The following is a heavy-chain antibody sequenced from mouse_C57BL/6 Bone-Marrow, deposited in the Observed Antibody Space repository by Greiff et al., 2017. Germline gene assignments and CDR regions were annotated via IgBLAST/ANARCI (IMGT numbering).Heavy chain of an antibody. D-gene: IGHD1-1*01. CDR1: GYTFTGYW. Sequence: QVQLKESGAELMKPGASVKLSCKATGYTFTGYWIEWVKQRPGHGLEWIGEILPGSGSTNYNEKFKGKATFTADTSSNTAYMQLSSLTTEDSAIYYCARDSHYYGSSYDYFEYWGQGTTLTVSS. J-gene: IGHJ2*01. CDR3: ARDSHYYGSSYDYFEY. CDR2: ILPGSGST. V-gene: IGHV1-9*01.